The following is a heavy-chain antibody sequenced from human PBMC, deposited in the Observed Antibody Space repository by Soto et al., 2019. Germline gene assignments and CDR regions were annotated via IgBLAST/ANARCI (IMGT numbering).Heavy chain of an antibody. CDR2: IRSKANSYAT. CDR3: TRPQYYYDSSGYYSSDDAFDI. Sequence: PGGSLRLSCAASGFTFSSYGMHWVRQASGKGLEWVGRIRSKANSYATAYAASVKGRFTISRDDSKNTAYLQMNSLKAEDTAVYYCTRPQYYYDSSGYYSSDDAFDIWGQGTMVTVSS. J-gene: IGHJ3*02. D-gene: IGHD3-22*01. CDR1: GFTFSSYG. V-gene: IGHV3-73*01.